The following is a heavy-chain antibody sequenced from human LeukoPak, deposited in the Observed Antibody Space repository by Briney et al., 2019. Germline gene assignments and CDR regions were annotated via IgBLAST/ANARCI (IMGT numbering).Heavy chain of an antibody. D-gene: IGHD2-2*01. J-gene: IGHJ4*02. CDR2: IYHSGST. Sequence: PSQTLSLTCAVSGGSISSGGYSWSWIRQPPGKGLEWIGYIYHSGSTYYNPSLKSRVTISVDRSKNQFSLKLSSVTAADTAVYYCARWGYCSSTSCQNFDYWGQGTLVTVSS. CDR1: GGSISSGGYS. V-gene: IGHV4-30-2*01. CDR3: ARWGYCSSTSCQNFDY.